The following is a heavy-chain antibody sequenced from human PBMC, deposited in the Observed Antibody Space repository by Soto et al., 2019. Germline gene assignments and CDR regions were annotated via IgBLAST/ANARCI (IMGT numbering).Heavy chain of an antibody. V-gene: IGHV3-73*02. CDR1: GFTFSGSA. D-gene: IGHD6-19*01. CDR2: IRSKANSYAT. Sequence: EVQLVESGGGLVQPGGSLKLSCAASGFTFSGSAMHWVRQASGKGLEWVGRIRSKANSYATAYAASVKGRFTISRDDSKNTAYLQMNSLKTEDTAVYYCTRLAPGQQWLTRGDYWGQGTLVTVSS. CDR3: TRLAPGQQWLTRGDY. J-gene: IGHJ4*02.